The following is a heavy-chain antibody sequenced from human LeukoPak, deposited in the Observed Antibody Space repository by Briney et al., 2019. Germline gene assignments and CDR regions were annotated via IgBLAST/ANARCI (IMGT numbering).Heavy chain of an antibody. CDR3: AKINNYDDY. J-gene: IGHJ4*02. CDR2: ISPDGNLE. Sequence: GRTLRLSCAAPGFTFNIFGIHWVRQAPGKGLEWVAAISPDGNLEYYTESVKGRFTVSRDNSNNMIYLQMNSLRGEDSAVYYCAKINNYDDYWGQGTLVTVSS. CDR1: GFTFNIFG. D-gene: IGHD3-22*01. V-gene: IGHV3-30*18.